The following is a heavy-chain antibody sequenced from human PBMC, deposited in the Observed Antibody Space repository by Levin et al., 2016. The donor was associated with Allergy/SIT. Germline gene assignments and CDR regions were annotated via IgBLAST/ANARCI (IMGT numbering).Heavy chain of an antibody. CDR3: AKSPEYCTNDVCGYYYYYGMDV. Sequence: GESLKISCAASGFTFSSYAMSWVRQAPGKGLEWVSAISGSGGSTYYADSVKGRFTISRDNSKNTLYLQMNSLRAEDTAVYYCAKSPEYCTNDVCGYYYYYGMDVWGQGTTVTVSS. CDR1: GFTFSSYA. J-gene: IGHJ6*02. V-gene: IGHV3-23*01. D-gene: IGHD2-8*01. CDR2: ISGSGGST.